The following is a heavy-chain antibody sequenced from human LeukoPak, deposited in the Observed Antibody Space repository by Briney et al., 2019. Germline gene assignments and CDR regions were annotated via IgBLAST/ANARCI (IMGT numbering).Heavy chain of an antibody. J-gene: IGHJ4*02. Sequence: PSETLSLTCDVSGDSGASRGRYWSGWFRQPPGKGLAWIGYVHSSGSTKYNSSLGSRVTISMDTSRNQFSLKLRSVTAADTAVYFCTRGGGWLIDFWGRGTLVTVSS. CDR3: TRGGGWLIDF. D-gene: IGHD5-24*01. CDR2: VHSSGST. V-gene: IGHV4-61*01. CDR1: GDSGASRGRYW.